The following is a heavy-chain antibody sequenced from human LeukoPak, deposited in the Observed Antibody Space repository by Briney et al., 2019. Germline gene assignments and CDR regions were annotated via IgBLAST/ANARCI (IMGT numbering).Heavy chain of an antibody. CDR2: INTGWSTT. D-gene: IGHD5-24*01. J-gene: IGHJ4*02. CDR3: SRDLRGRDDY. V-gene: IGHV3-74*01. Sequence: GGSLRLSCAASGFTFSSYWMHWVRQAPGKGLVWVSRINTGWSTTDYADSVKGRFTISRDNAKNTLYLQMNSLRAEDTAVYYCSRDLRGRDDYWGQRILVIVSS. CDR1: GFTFSSYW.